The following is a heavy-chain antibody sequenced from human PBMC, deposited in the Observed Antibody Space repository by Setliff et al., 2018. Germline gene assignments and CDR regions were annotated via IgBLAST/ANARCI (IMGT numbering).Heavy chain of an antibody. CDR3: ARRAGDAFDI. V-gene: IGHV5-51*01. CDR2: IYPGDSDT. CDR1: GYSFSIYW. J-gene: IGHJ3*02. Sequence: EESLTISCKGSGYSFSIYWIGWVRQMPGKGLEWMGIIYPGDSDTIYRPSFRGQVTISADKSISTAYLQWSSLKASDTAMYYCARRAGDAFDIWGQGTMVTVSS.